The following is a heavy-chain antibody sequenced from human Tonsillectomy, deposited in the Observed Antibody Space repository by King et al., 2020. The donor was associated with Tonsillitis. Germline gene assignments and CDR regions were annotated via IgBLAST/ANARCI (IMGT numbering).Heavy chain of an antibody. CDR3: VTVPDYYDPAVYRSSFEH. D-gene: IGHD3-22*01. V-gene: IGHV3-20*04. CDR1: GFTFFNYG. J-gene: IGHJ4*02. CDR2: ITATGGDT. Sequence: VQLVESGGRLVRPGGSLRLSCAASGFTFFNYGMSWVRQAPGKGLEWVSGITATGGDTAYADSVKGRFTISRDNAKQSLFLDMKSLRPEDTAFYFCVTVPDYYDPAVYRSSFEHWGQGVLVTVSS.